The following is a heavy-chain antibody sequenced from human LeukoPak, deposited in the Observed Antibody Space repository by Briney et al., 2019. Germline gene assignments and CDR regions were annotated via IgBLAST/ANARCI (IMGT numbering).Heavy chain of an antibody. D-gene: IGHD6-25*01. CDR2: IYYSGST. Sequence: SETLSLTCTVSGVSISSSSYYWGWIRQPPGKGLEWIGNIYYSGSTYYNPSLKSRVTISVDTSKNQFSLKLSSVTAADTAVYYCARAAATSKRYYFDYWGQGTLVTVSS. CDR1: GVSISSSSYY. J-gene: IGHJ4*02. V-gene: IGHV4-39*07. CDR3: ARAAATSKRYYFDY.